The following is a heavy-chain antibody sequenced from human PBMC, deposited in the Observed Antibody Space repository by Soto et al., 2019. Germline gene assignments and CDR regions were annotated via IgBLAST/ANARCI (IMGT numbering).Heavy chain of an antibody. D-gene: IGHD2-2*01. CDR3: ARWQRYCSSTSCYGDFDY. V-gene: IGHV3-23*01. Sequence: GGSLRLSCAASGFTFSSYAMSWVRQAPGKGLEFVSALSGGVAQTYYADSVKGRFTISRDNSKNTLYLQMNRLRADDTAVYYCARWQRYCSSTSCYGDFDYWGQGT. J-gene: IGHJ4*02. CDR2: LSGGVAQT. CDR1: GFTFSSYA.